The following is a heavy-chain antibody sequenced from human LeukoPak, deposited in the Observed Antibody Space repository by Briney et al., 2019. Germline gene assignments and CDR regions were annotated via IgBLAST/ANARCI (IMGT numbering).Heavy chain of an antibody. CDR3: AREGVVPAVFYYYYYMDV. Sequence: ASVKVSCKASGYTFTSYGISWVRQAPGQGLEWMGWISAYNGNTNYAQKLQGRVTMTTDTSTSTAYMELRSLRSDDTAVYYCAREGVVPAVFYYYYYMDVWGKGTTVTVSS. V-gene: IGHV1-18*01. CDR2: ISAYNGNT. CDR1: GYTFTSYG. J-gene: IGHJ6*03. D-gene: IGHD2-2*01.